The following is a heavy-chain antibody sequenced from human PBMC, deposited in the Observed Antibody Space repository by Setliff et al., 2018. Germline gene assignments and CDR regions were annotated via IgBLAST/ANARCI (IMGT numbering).Heavy chain of an antibody. D-gene: IGHD1-1*01. V-gene: IGHV3-64*02. Sequence: ETLSLSCAASGFTFSSYAMHWVRQAPGRGLEYVSAINSNGGTTYYADSVKGRFTVSRDNSKNSLYLQMNSLRVEDTAVYYCARQYNDYYYYYMDVWGRGTTVTVSS. CDR3: ARQYNDYYYYYMDV. J-gene: IGHJ6*03. CDR2: INSNGGTT. CDR1: GFTFSSYA.